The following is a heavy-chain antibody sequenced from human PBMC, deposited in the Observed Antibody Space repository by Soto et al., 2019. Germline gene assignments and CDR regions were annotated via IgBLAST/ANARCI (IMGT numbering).Heavy chain of an antibody. CDR2: IIPSFGTA. CDR1: GGTFSSYA. Sequence: QVQLVQSGAEVKKPGSSVKVSCKASGGTFSSYAISWVRQAPGQGLEWMGGIIPSFGTANYAQKFQGRVTISADESTGTAYMELSSLRSGDPAVDYCARDVSSSWSDYGMYVWGQGTTVTVSS. J-gene: IGHJ6*02. V-gene: IGHV1-69*01. CDR3: ARDVSSSWSDYGMYV. D-gene: IGHD6-13*01.